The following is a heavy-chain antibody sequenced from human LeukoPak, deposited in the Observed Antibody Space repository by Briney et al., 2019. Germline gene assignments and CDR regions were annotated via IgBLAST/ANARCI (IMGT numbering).Heavy chain of an antibody. D-gene: IGHD7-27*01. CDR1: GFTFKFYS. CDR2: ISTNTTTI. CDR3: VRVGTSFDI. V-gene: IGHV3-48*01. J-gene: IGHJ3*02. Sequence: GRSLRLSCAASGFTFKFYSMNWVSHAPGKGLVWGSYISTNTTTIYYADSVKGRYTISRDNAKNSLYLQMNSLRVEDTAVYYCVRVGTSFDIWGQGTMVTVSS.